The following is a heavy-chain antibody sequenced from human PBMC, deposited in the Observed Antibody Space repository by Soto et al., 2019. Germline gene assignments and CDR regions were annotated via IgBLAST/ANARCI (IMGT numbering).Heavy chain of an antibody. V-gene: IGHV1-58*01. CDR2: IVVGSGNT. D-gene: IGHD3-3*01. CDR3: AADPALRFLEWFQRVMDV. J-gene: IGHJ6*02. CDR1: GFTFTSSA. Sequence: SVKVSCKASGFTFTSSAVQWVRQARGQRLEWIGWIVVGSGNTNYAQKFQERVTITRDMSTSTAYMELSSLRSEDTAVYYCAADPALRFLEWFQRVMDVWGQGTTVTVSS.